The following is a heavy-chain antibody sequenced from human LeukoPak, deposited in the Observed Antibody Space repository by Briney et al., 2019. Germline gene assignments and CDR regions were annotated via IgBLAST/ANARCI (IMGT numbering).Heavy chain of an antibody. CDR3: AREGISRKMDFDY. D-gene: IGHD2/OR15-2a*01. CDR2: ISTSSTYI. J-gene: IGHJ4*02. V-gene: IGHV3-21*01. Sequence: GGSLRLSCAASGFTFSSYYMNWVRQAPGKGLEWVSSISTSSTYIYYADSVKGRFTISRDNAKNSLYLQMNSLRAEDTAVYYCAREGISRKMDFDYWGQGTLVTVSS. CDR1: GFTFSSYY.